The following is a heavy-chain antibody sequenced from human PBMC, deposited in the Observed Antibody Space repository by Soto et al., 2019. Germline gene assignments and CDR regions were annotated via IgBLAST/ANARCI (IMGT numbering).Heavy chain of an antibody. V-gene: IGHV1-69*12. CDR1: GGTFGNSA. Sequence: QVQLVQSGAEVKKPGSSVNVSCKTSGGTFGNSAVTWVRQAPGQGLEWLGGIVPMLGTANYAQKFQGRVTITADESTTTAYMELNSLKTHDTAVYYCARDGDPQSAFWSGPVGGCRFDPWGQGTLVTVSS. CDR2: IVPMLGTA. J-gene: IGHJ5*02. CDR3: ARDGDPQSAFWSGPVGGCRFDP. D-gene: IGHD3-3*01.